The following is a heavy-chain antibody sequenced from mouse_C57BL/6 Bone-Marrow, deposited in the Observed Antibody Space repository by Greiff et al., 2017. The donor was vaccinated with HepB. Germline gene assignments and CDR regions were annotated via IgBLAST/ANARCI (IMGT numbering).Heavy chain of an antibody. Sequence: QVQLQQPGAELVKPGASVKLSCKASGYTFTSYWMHWVKQRPGQGLEWIGMIHPNSGSTNYNEKFKSKATLTVDKSSSTAYMQLSSLTSEDSAVYYCAMIYYDYDGPWFAYWGQGTLVTVSA. D-gene: IGHD2-4*01. V-gene: IGHV1-64*01. CDR1: GYTFTSYW. J-gene: IGHJ3*01. CDR2: IHPNSGST. CDR3: AMIYYDYDGPWFAY.